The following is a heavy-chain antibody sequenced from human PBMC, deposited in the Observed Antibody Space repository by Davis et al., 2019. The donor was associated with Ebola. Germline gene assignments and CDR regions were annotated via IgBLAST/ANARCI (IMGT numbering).Heavy chain of an antibody. Sequence: SVKVSCKASGGTFSSYAISWVRQAPGQGLEWMGGIIPILGIANYAQKFQGRVTITADKSTRTAYMELSSLRSEDTAVYYCAKDRAAYYYYYYMDVWGKGTTVTVSS. CDR2: IIPILGIA. V-gene: IGHV1-69*10. J-gene: IGHJ6*03. CDR1: GGTFSSYA. D-gene: IGHD2-15*01. CDR3: AKDRAAYYYYYYMDV.